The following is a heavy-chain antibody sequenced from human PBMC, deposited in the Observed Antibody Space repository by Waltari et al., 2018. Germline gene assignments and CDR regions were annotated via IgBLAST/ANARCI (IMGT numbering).Heavy chain of an antibody. CDR1: GYSISSGYY. V-gene: IGHV4-38-2*01. CDR3: ARPDWDPLDGAFDI. CDR2: IYHSGST. J-gene: IGHJ3*02. Sequence: QVQLQESGPGLVKPSETLSLTCAVSGYSISSGYYWGWIWQPPGKGLEGIGSIYHSGSTYHNPSRKIRVTISVDTSKNQFSLKLSSVTAADTAVYYCARPDWDPLDGAFDIWGQGTMVTVSS. D-gene: IGHD3-9*01.